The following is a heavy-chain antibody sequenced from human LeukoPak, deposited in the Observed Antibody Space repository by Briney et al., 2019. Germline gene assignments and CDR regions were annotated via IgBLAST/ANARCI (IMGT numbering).Heavy chain of an antibody. CDR2: ISGSGGST. CDR3: ARGTLRLGELSFTYYFDY. D-gene: IGHD3-16*02. J-gene: IGHJ4*02. Sequence: GGSLRLSCAASGFTFSSYAMSWVRQAPGKGLEWVSAISGSGGSTYYADSVKGRFTISRDNAKNTLYLQMNSLRAEDTAVYYCARGTLRLGELSFTYYFDYWGQGTLVTVSS. V-gene: IGHV3-23*01. CDR1: GFTFSSYA.